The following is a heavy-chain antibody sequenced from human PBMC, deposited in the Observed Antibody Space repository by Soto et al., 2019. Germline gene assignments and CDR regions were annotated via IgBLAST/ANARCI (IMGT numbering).Heavy chain of an antibody. Sequence: EVQLVESGGGLVKPGGSLRLSCAAFEFAFTNAWMSWVRQAPGKGLEWIGCIRSETDGETTDYAAPVKGRFTISRDDSKNTVYLQMNYVQPEDTAVYYCTTPTISRGNSGGSWFDPWGQGTLVIVSS. CDR3: TTPTISRGNSGGSWFDP. V-gene: IGHV3-15*01. D-gene: IGHD5-12*01. CDR1: EFAFTNAW. CDR2: IRSETDGETT. J-gene: IGHJ5*02.